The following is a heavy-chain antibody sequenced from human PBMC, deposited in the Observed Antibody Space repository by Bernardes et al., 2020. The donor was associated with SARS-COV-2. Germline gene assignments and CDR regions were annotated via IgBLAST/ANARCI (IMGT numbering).Heavy chain of an antibody. V-gene: IGHV3-7*03. D-gene: IGHD3-10*01. CDR2: VNQFGREK. Sequence: GSLRLSCAASGFTLSNYYMTWVRQPPGTGLEWVANVNQFGREKYYLDSEEGRFTISRDNIKNSVYLQVNGLRAEDTAIYYCARFLDYYDRGVNYYGVFDVWGQGAMVTVSS. CDR1: GFTLSNYY. CDR3: ARFLDYYDRGVNYYGVFDV. J-gene: IGHJ3*01.